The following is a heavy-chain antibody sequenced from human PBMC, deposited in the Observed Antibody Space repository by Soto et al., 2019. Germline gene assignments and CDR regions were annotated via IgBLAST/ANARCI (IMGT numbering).Heavy chain of an antibody. V-gene: IGHV3-21*02. D-gene: IGHD4-17*01. CDR1: GFSFSYYS. J-gene: IGHJ3*01. Sequence: EVQLVESGGGLVKPGGSLRLSCAASGFSFSYYSMNWVRQAPGKGLEWVSSISGGSTYIYYGDSLKGRFTTSRDNAKNSLYLQMNSLRDEDTAVYYCARAINGDYADAFDFWGQGTIVTVSS. CDR3: ARAINGDYADAFDF. CDR2: ISGGSTYI.